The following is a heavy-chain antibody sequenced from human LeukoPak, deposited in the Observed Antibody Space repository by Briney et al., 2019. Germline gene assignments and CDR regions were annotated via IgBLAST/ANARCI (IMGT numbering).Heavy chain of an antibody. CDR1: GGTFSTYA. D-gene: IGHD3-10*01. V-gene: IGHV1-58*02. CDR3: AAGTHYYGSGIDY. J-gene: IGHJ4*02. Sequence: ASVKVSCKASGGTFSTYAISWVRQAPGQGLEWIGWIVVGSGNTNYAQKFQERVTITRDMSTSTAYMELSSLRSEDTAVYYCAAGTHYYGSGIDYWGQGTLVTVSS. CDR2: IVVGSGNT.